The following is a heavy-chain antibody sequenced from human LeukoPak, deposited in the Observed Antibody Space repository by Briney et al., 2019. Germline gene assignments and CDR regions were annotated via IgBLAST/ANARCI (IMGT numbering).Heavy chain of an antibody. CDR3: ARDRRRLLRENDAFDI. V-gene: IGHV3-74*01. CDR2: INGDGSST. Sequence: GGSLRLSCAASGFTLSSNWMHWVRQAPGKGLVWVSRINGDGSSTSYADSVKGRFTISRDNAKNSLYLQMNSLRAEDTAVYYCARDRRRLLRENDAFDIWGQGTMVTVSS. D-gene: IGHD3-22*01. CDR1: GFTLSSNW. J-gene: IGHJ3*02.